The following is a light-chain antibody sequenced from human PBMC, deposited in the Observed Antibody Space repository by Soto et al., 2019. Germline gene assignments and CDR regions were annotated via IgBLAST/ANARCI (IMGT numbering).Light chain of an antibody. J-gene: IGKJ1*01. CDR3: QPHCNWPRT. CDR2: DAF. CDR1: QSFSSH. V-gene: IGKV3-11*02. Sequence: EIVLTQSPATLSVSPGERATLSCRASQSFSSHLAWFKQKPGPAPRLLIYDAFNSETAIPARVSRAGSRRGGTGTIIRLHTGELEVYDCQPHCNWPRTFGQGTKVDIK.